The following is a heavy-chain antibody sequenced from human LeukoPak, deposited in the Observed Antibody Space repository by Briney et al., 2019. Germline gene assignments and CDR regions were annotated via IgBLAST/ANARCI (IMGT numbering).Heavy chain of an antibody. CDR2: IWYDGSNK. D-gene: IGHD5-24*01. CDR1: GFTFSSYG. Sequence: GGSLRLSCAASGFTFSSYGMHWVRQAPGKGLEWVAVIWYDGSNKCYADSVKGRFTISRDNSKNTLYLQMNSLRAEDTAVYYCARDREMATITGGDYWGQGTLVTVSS. CDR3: ARDREMATITGGDY. J-gene: IGHJ4*02. V-gene: IGHV3-33*01.